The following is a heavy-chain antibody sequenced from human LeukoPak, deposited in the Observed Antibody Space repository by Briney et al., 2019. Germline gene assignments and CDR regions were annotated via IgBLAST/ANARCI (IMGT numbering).Heavy chain of an antibody. CDR2: IYYSGST. CDR3: ARDRCCGYCFYSGRPLAFDI. D-gene: IGHD2-21*02. CDR1: GGSISSYY. V-gene: IGHV4-59*01. Sequence: PSETLSLTCTVSGGSISSYYWSWIRQPPGKGLEWIGYIYYSGSTNYNPSLKSRVTISVDTSKNQFSLKLSSVTAADTAVYYCARDRCCGYCFYSGRPLAFDIWGQGTMVTVSS. J-gene: IGHJ3*02.